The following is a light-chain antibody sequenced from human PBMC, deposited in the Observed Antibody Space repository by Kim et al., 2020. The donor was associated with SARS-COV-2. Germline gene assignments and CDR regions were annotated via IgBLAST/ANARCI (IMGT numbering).Light chain of an antibody. CDR1: RSNSGAGYD. Sequence: GQRVTISCTGSRSNSGAGYDVHWYQQLPGTAPKLLIYGNSNRPSGVPDRFSGSKSGTSASLAITGLQAEDEADYYCQSYDSSLSVVFGGGTQLTVL. J-gene: IGLJ2*01. CDR3: QSYDSSLSVV. CDR2: GNS. V-gene: IGLV1-40*01.